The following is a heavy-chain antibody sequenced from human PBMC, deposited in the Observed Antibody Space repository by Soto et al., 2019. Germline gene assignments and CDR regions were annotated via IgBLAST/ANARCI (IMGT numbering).Heavy chain of an antibody. V-gene: IGHV4-31*03. CDR3: AREGGSSSATFDY. Sequence: SETLSLTCTVSGGSISSGGYYWSWIRQHPGKGLEWIGYIYYSGSTYYNPSLKSRVTISVDTSKNQFSLKLSSVTAADTAVYYCAREGGSSSATFDYWGQGTLVTVSS. CDR2: IYYSGST. CDR1: GGSISSGGYY. D-gene: IGHD6-6*01. J-gene: IGHJ4*02.